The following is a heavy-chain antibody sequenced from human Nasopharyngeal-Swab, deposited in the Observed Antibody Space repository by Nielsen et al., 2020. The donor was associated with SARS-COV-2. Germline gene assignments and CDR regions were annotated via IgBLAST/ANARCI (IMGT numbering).Heavy chain of an antibody. J-gene: IGHJ6*02. D-gene: IGHD3-10*01. V-gene: IGHV4-31*03. CDR2: IYYSGST. CDR1: GGSISSGGYY. CDR3: AREALKELLWFGASSSYYGMDV. Sequence: SETLSLTSTVSGGSISSGGYYWSSIRQHPGKGLEWIGYIYYSGSTYYNPSLTSRVTISVDTSKNQFSLKLSSVTAADTAVYYCAREALKELLWFGASSSYYGMDVWGQGTTVTVSS.